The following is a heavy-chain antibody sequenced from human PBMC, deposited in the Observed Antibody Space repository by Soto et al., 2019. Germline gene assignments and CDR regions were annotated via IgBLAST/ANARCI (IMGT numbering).Heavy chain of an antibody. Sequence: QVQLQESGPGLVKPSQTLSLTCTVSGGSISSGGYYWSWIRQHPGKGLEWIGYIYYSGSTYYNTSLKGRVTISVDTSKNQFSLKLSSVTAADTAVYYCARNYGSGSYCFDYWGQGTLVTVSS. V-gene: IGHV4-31*03. CDR3: ARNYGSGSYCFDY. D-gene: IGHD3-10*01. J-gene: IGHJ4*02. CDR1: GGSISSGGYY. CDR2: IYYSGST.